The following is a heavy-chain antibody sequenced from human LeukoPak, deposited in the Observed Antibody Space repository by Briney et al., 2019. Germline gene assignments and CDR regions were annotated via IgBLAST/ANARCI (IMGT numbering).Heavy chain of an antibody. V-gene: IGHV3-7*04. J-gene: IGHJ3*02. CDR3: ARDLRGKGDAFDI. CDR1: GFTFSWYW. CDR2: IKQDGSEK. Sequence: GGSLRLSCAASGFTFSWYWMSWVRHAPGEGLEWVANIKQDGSEKYYVDSVKGRFTISRDNAKNSLYLQMNSLRAEDTAVYYCARDLRGKGDAFDIWGQGTMVTVSS.